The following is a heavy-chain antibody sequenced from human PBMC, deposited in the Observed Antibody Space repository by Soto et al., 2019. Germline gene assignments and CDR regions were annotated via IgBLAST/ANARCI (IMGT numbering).Heavy chain of an antibody. CDR3: AKETGPQGGFDY. CDR1: GFTFINYA. J-gene: IGHJ4*02. D-gene: IGHD3-9*01. V-gene: IGHV3-30*18. Sequence: GGSLRLSCAASGFTFINYAMHWVLQAPCKGLEWVAVISKDGSNKYYGDSVKGRFAISRDSSKNTLYLQMNSLRAEDTAVYYCAKETGPQGGFDYWGQGTLVTVSS. CDR2: ISKDGSNK.